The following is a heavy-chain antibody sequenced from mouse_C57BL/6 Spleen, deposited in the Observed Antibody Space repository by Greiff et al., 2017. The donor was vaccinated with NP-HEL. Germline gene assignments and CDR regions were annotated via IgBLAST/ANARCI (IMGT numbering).Heavy chain of an antibody. CDR2: IWSGGST. V-gene: IGHV2-2*01. Sequence: VQLQQSGPGLVQPSQSLSITCTVSGFSLTSYGVHWVRQSPGKGLEWLGVIWSGGSTDYNAAFISRLSISKDNSKSQVFFKMNSLQADDTAIYYCARYYYGSSYVYFDVWGTGTTVTVSS. J-gene: IGHJ1*03. D-gene: IGHD1-1*01. CDR1: GFSLTSYG. CDR3: ARYYYGSSYVYFDV.